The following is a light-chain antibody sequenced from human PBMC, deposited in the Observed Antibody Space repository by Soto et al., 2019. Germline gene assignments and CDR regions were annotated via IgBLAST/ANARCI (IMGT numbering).Light chain of an antibody. J-gene: IGKJ3*01. V-gene: IGKV1-5*03. CDR2: KAS. CDR1: QSISSW. CDR3: QQYNSYEFT. Sequence: DIQMTQSPSTLSASVGDRVTITCRASQSISSWLAWYQQKPGKAPKLLIYKASSLESGVPSRFSGSGSGTEFTLTISSLQPDDFATYYCQQYNSYEFTFGPGTKVAIK.